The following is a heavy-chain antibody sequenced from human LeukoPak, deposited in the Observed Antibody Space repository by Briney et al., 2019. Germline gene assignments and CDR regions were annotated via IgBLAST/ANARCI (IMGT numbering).Heavy chain of an antibody. Sequence: GGSLRLSCAASGFTVSNAWMSWVRQAPGKGLEWVGRIKSKTDGDTTDYAAPVKGRFPISRDDSKNTLYLQMNSLKTEDTAVYYCTTVYSDSGGFYFNYCDYWGQGTLVTVST. V-gene: IGHV3-15*01. D-gene: IGHD3-22*01. CDR1: GFTVSNAW. CDR3: TTVYSDSGGFYFNYCDY. J-gene: IGHJ4*02. CDR2: IKSKTDGDTT.